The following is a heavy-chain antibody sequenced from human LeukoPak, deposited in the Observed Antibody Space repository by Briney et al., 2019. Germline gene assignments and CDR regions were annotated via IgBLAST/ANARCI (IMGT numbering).Heavy chain of an antibody. J-gene: IGHJ4*02. CDR3: ASGPILRLFDY. D-gene: IGHD3-3*01. CDR1: GFTFSSYS. V-gene: IGHV3-48*01. Sequence: GGSLRFSCAASGFTFSSYSMNWVRQTPGKGLEWVSYISSRSRTIHYADSVKGRFTISRDNGKNALYLQMTGLTADDTAIYYCASGPILRLFDYWGQGILVTVSS. CDR2: ISSRSRTI.